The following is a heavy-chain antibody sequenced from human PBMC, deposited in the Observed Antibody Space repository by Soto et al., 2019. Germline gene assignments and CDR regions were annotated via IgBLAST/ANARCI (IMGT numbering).Heavy chain of an antibody. CDR3: TSGSLYSSSGDY. V-gene: IGHV3-15*01. CDR2: IKSKTDGGTT. D-gene: IGHD6-6*01. J-gene: IGHJ4*02. Sequence: EVQLVESGGGLVKPGGSLRLSCAASGFTFSNAWMSWVRQAPGKGLEWVGRIKSKTDGGTTDYAAPVKGRFTISRDDSKNTLYLQMNSLKTEDTAVYYCTSGSLYSSSGDYWGQGTLVTVSS. CDR1: GFTFSNAW.